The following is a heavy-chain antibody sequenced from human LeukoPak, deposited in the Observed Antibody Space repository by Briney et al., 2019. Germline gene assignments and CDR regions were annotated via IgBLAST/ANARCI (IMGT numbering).Heavy chain of an antibody. V-gene: IGHV3-74*01. J-gene: IGHJ4*02. D-gene: IGHD6-19*01. CDR2: INTDGSST. CDR3: ARSSGIAVAGIDY. Sequence: GGSLRLSCAASGFTFSNYWMHWVRQAPGKGLVWVSRINTDGSSTSYADSVKGRFTVSRENAKNSLYLQMNSLRAGDTAVYYCARSSGIAVAGIDYWGQGTLVTVSS. CDR1: GFTFSNYW.